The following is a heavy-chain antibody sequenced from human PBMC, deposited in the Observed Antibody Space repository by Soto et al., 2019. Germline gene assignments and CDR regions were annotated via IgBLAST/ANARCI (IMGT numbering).Heavy chain of an antibody. J-gene: IGHJ5*02. V-gene: IGHV3-53*01. CDR1: GFTVSSNY. Sequence: SCAASGFTVSSNYMSWVRQAPGKGLEWVSVIYSGGSTYYADSVKGRFTISRDNSKNTLYLQMNSLRAEDTAVYYCARESGYGWNWFDPWGQGTLVTVSS. D-gene: IGHD5-18*01. CDR3: ARESGYGWNWFDP. CDR2: IYSGGST.